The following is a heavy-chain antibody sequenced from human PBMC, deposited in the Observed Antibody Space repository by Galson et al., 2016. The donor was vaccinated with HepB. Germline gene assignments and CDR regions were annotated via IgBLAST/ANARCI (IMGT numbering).Heavy chain of an antibody. CDR1: GFTFDDYG. D-gene: IGHD3-22*01. CDR2: ISWNSGSI. V-gene: IGHV3-9*01. Sequence: SLRLSCAASGFTFDDYGMHWVRQAPGKGLEWVSGISWNSGSIGYADSVKGRFTISRDNAKNSLYLQMNSLRPEDTALYYCVSGHYYRPLTQSENDALDIWGQGTMVTVSS. J-gene: IGHJ3*02. CDR3: VSGHYYRPLTQSENDALDI.